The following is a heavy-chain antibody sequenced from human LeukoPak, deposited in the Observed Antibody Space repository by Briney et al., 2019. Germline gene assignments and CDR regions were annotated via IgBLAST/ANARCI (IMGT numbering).Heavy chain of an antibody. J-gene: IGHJ4*02. D-gene: IGHD2-21*02. CDR1: GGSISSGDYY. Sequence: SQTLSLTCTVFGGSISSGDYYWSWIRQPPGKGLEWIGYIYYSGSTYYNPSLKSRVTISVDTSKNQFSLKLSSVTAADTAVYYCARVSYCGGDCYHFDYWGQGTLVTVSS. CDR3: ARVSYCGGDCYHFDY. V-gene: IGHV4-30-4*01. CDR2: IYYSGST.